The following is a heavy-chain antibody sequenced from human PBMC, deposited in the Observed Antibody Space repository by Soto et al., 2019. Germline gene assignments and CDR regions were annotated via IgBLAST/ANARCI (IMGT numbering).Heavy chain of an antibody. CDR2: IYSGGST. Sequence: EVQLVETGGGLIQPGGSLGLSCATSGFTVSSNYMSWVRQAPGKGLEWVSVIYSGGSTYYADSVKGRFTISRDNSKNTLYLQMNSLSAEDTAVSYCAIGLPDGGSDALDFWGQGTVVTVSS. V-gene: IGHV3-53*02. D-gene: IGHD3-16*01. CDR3: AIGLPDGGSDALDF. CDR1: GFTVSSNY. J-gene: IGHJ3*01.